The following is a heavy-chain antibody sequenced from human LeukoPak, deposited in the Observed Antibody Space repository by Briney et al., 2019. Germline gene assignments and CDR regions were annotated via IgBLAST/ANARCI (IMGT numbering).Heavy chain of an antibody. CDR2: INAGKGNT. D-gene: IGHD3-10*01. CDR3: ARGEVISMVRGVNGSNWFDL. V-gene: IGHV1-3*01. Sequence: ASVKVSFKASGYMFTRYAMYWVRQAPGQRLEWMGWINAGKGNTKYSQRFQGRVTITRDTSAATAYMELSSLRSGDTAVYYCARGEVISMVRGVNGSNWFDLWGQGTLVTVSS. CDR1: GYMFTRYA. J-gene: IGHJ5*02.